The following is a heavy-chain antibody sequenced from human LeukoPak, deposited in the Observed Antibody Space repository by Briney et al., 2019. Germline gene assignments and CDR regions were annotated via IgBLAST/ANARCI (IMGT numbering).Heavy chain of an antibody. V-gene: IGHV4-31*03. CDR3: ARYTVVTAMFDY. D-gene: IGHD2-21*02. CDR2: IYHSGST. CDR1: GDSISSGNNS. Sequence: SETLSLTCTVSGDSISSGNNSWSWIRQHPGKGLEWIGYIYHSGSTYYNPSLKSRVTISVDTSKNQFSLKLSSVTAADTAVYYCARYTVVTAMFDYWGQGTLVTVSS. J-gene: IGHJ4*02.